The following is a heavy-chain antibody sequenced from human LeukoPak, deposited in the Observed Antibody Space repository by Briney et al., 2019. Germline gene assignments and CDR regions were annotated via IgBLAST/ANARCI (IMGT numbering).Heavy chain of an antibody. D-gene: IGHD3-10*01. J-gene: IGHJ4*02. CDR3: ARVTRWFGESNFDY. CDR2: IKPDGSEK. V-gene: IGHV3-7*03. CDR1: GFTFSGYW. Sequence: GGSLRLSCAASGFTFSGYWMSWVRQAPGKGLEWVANIKPDGSEKFSVDSVKGRFTISRDNAKNSLYLQMNSLRAEDTAVYYCARVTRWFGESNFDYWGQGTLVTVSS.